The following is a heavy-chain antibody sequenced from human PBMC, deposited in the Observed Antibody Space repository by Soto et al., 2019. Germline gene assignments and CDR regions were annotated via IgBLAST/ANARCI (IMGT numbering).Heavy chain of an antibody. D-gene: IGHD3-22*01. CDR1: GFTFSSYG. J-gene: IGHJ6*02. V-gene: IGHV3-30*03. CDR2: ISYDGSNK. CDR3: ASDSSGYYAKPYYYYGMDV. Sequence: GGSLRLSCAASGFTFSSYGMHWVRQAPGKGLEWVAVISYDGSNKYYSVSVKGRFTISRDNSKNTLFLQMNSLRAEDTAVYYCASDSSGYYAKPYYYYGMDVWGQGTTVTVSS.